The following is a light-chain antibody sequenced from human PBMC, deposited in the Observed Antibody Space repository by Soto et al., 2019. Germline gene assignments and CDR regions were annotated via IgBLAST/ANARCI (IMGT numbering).Light chain of an antibody. CDR3: RQYNNWPPFT. Sequence: EIVMTQSPATLSVSPGERATLTCRASQSVSSNLAWYQQKPGLAPRLLIYGTSTRATGIPARFSGSGSGTEFTLTISSLQSEDFAVYYCRQYNNWPPFTFGPGTKVDIK. V-gene: IGKV3-15*01. CDR1: QSVSSN. CDR2: GTS. J-gene: IGKJ3*01.